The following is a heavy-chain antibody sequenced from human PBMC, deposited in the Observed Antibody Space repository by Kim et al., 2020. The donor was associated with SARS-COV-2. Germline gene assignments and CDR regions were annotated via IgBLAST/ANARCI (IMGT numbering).Heavy chain of an antibody. Sequence: YAQKFQGRVTMTRDTSTSTVYMELSSLRSEDTAVYYCARVRGSGTYYFDYWGQGTLVTVSS. V-gene: IGHV1-46*01. CDR3: ARVRGSGTYYFDY. D-gene: IGHD3-10*01. J-gene: IGHJ4*02.